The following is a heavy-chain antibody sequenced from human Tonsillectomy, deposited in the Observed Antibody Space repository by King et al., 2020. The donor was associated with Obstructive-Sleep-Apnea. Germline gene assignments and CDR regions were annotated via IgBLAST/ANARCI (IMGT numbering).Heavy chain of an antibody. CDR3: ARDNGDSGSYWGAWDSYYGMDV. V-gene: IGHV6-1*01. CDR2: TYYRSKWYN. D-gene: IGHD1-26*01. Sequence: VQLQQSGPGLVKPSQTLSLTCAISGDSVSSNSAAWNWIRQSPSRGLEWLGRTYYRSKWYNDYAVSVKSRITINPDTSKNQFSLQLNSVTPEDTAVYYCARDNGDSGSYWGAWDSYYGMDVWGQGTTVTVSS. J-gene: IGHJ6*02. CDR1: GDSVSSNSAA.